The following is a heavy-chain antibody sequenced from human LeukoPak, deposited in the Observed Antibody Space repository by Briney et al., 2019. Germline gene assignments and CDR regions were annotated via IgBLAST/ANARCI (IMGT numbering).Heavy chain of an antibody. Sequence: GGSLRLSCAASGFTFSDYYMSWIRQAPGKGLEWVSYISSSGSSIYYADSVKGRFTVSRDNAKTSLYLQMNSLRAEDTAVYYCARDFPPYYDILTGRTYDAFDIWGQGTMVTVSS. CDR3: ARDFPPYYDILTGRTYDAFDI. D-gene: IGHD3-9*01. V-gene: IGHV3-11*04. J-gene: IGHJ3*02. CDR2: ISSSGSSI. CDR1: GFTFSDYY.